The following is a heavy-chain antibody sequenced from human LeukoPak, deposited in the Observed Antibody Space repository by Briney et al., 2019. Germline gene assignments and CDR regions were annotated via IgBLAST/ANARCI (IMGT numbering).Heavy chain of an antibody. CDR2: INHSGST. Sequence: PSETLSLTCAVYGGSFSGYHWSWIRQPLGKGLEWIGEINHSGSTYYNPSLKSRVTISVDTSKNQFSLKLSSVTAADTAVYYCARGRYYGSGSYASFDYWGQGTLVTVSS. J-gene: IGHJ4*02. D-gene: IGHD3-10*01. V-gene: IGHV4-34*01. CDR1: GGSFSGYH. CDR3: ARGRYYGSGSYASFDY.